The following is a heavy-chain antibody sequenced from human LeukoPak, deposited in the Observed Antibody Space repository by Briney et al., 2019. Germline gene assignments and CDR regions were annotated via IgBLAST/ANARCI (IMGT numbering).Heavy chain of an antibody. CDR2: IYHSGST. CDR3: ARRPRYCRSTSCPFDY. D-gene: IGHD2-2*01. Sequence: PSETLSLTCAVSGYSISSGYYWGWIRQPPGKGLEWIGSIYHSGSTYYNPSLKSRVTISVDTSKNQFSLKLSSVTAADTAVYYCARRPRYCRSTSCPFDYWGQGTPVTVSS. V-gene: IGHV4-38-2*01. J-gene: IGHJ4*02. CDR1: GYSISSGYY.